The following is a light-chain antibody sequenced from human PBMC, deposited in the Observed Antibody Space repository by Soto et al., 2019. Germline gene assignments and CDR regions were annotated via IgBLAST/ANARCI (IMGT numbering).Light chain of an antibody. CDR1: ITDIGAYNY. V-gene: IGLV2-14*01. Sequence: ALAQPASVSGSPGQSITISCTGTITDIGAYNYVSWYQQHPGKAPKLLIYGVSSRPPGASNRFSGSKSGNAAYLTISGLQADDEAEYYCSSYTSSITPYVFGTGTK. CDR2: GVS. J-gene: IGLJ1*01. CDR3: SSYTSSITPYV.